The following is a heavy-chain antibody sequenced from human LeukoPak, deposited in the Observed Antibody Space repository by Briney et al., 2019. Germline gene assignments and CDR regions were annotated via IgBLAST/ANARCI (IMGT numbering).Heavy chain of an antibody. V-gene: IGHV3-9*01. D-gene: IGHD2-21*02. CDR1: GFTFDDYA. CDR2: ISWDSGSI. Sequence: GRSLRLSCAASGFTFDDYAMHWVRQTPGKGLEWVSGISWDSGSIDYADSVKGRFTISRDNAKNSLYLQMNSLRTGDTALYYCAKDIGDPTGRGVDYWGQGTLVAVSS. CDR3: AKDIGDPTGRGVDY. J-gene: IGHJ4*02.